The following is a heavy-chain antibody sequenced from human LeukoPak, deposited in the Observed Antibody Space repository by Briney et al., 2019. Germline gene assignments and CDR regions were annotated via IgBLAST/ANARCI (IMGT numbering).Heavy chain of an antibody. CDR1: GFTFSRNS. Sequence: GGSLRLSCAASGFTFSRNSMNWVRQAPGKGLEWVSSISSSSSYIYYADSVKGRFTISRDNAKNSLYLQMNSLRAEDTAVCYCVRDRGDYVWGSYLPYFDYWGQGTLVTVSS. D-gene: IGHD3-16*01. CDR2: ISSSSSYI. V-gene: IGHV3-21*01. CDR3: VRDRGDYVWGSYLPYFDY. J-gene: IGHJ4*02.